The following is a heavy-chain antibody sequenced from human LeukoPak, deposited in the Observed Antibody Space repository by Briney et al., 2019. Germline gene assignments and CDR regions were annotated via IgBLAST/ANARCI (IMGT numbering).Heavy chain of an antibody. CDR3: ASGGGDYYDSSGYYYALNY. D-gene: IGHD3-22*01. CDR2: ISAYNGNT. CDR1: GYTFTGYY. V-gene: IGHV1-18*04. J-gene: IGHJ4*02. Sequence: ASVKVSCKASGYTFTGYYMHWVRQAPGQGLEWMGWISAYNGNTNYAQKLQGRVTMTTDTSTSTAYMELRSLRSDDTAVYYCASGGGDYYDSSGYYYALNYWGQGTLVTVSS.